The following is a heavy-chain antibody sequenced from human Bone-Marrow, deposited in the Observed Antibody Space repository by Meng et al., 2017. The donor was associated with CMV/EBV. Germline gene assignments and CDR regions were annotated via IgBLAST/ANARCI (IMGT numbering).Heavy chain of an antibody. CDR3: ARVFCSSTSCAGRFDP. CDR2: ISAYNGNT. V-gene: IGHV1-18*01. D-gene: IGHD2-2*01. Sequence: YNFTSYGISWVRQAPGQGVEWMGWISAYNGNTNYAQKLQGRVTMTTDTSTSTAYMELRSLRSDDTAVYYCARVFCSSTSCAGRFDPWGQGTLVTVSS. CDR1: YNFTSYG. J-gene: IGHJ5*02.